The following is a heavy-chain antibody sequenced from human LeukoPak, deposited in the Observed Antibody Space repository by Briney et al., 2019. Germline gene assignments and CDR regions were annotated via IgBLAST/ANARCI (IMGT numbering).Heavy chain of an antibody. J-gene: IGHJ6*03. CDR1: GFTFSSYS. V-gene: IGHV3-21*01. CDR2: ISGSSSSYI. CDR3: AREVIAAAVSILRPLSYYYLDV. D-gene: IGHD6-13*01. Sequence: GGSLRLSCAASGFTFSSYSMNWVRQAPGKGLEWVSSISGSSSSYIYYADSVKGRFTISRDNAKNSLYLQMNSLRAEDTAVYYCAREVIAAAVSILRPLSYYYLDVWGKGTTVTVSS.